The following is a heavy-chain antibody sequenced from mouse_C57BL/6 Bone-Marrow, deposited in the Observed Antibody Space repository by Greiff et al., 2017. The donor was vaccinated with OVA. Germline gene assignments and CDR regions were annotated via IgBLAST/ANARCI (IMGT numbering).Heavy chain of an antibody. V-gene: IGHV1-54*01. D-gene: IGHD4-1*01. CDR3: ARRPGTWYFDV. CDR1: GYAFTNYL. J-gene: IGHJ1*03. CDR2: INPGSGGT. Sequence: VQLQQSGAELVRPGPSVKVSCKASGYAFTNYLIEWVKQRPGQGLEWIGVINPGSGGTNYNEKFKGKATLTADKSSSTAYMQLSSLTSEDSAVYFCARRPGTWYFDVWGTGTTVTVSS.